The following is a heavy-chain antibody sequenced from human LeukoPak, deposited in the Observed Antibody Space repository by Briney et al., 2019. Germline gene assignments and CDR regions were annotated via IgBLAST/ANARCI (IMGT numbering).Heavy chain of an antibody. CDR3: TRVYSWGAFDY. J-gene: IGHJ4*02. CDR1: GFTFGDYA. V-gene: IGHV3-49*04. D-gene: IGHD1-26*01. CDR2: IRSKTYGGTA. Sequence: GGSLRLSCTASGFTFGDYAMSWARQAPGKGLQWVGFIRSKTYGGTADYAASVKGRFTISRDDSKSIAYLQMNSLKTEDTAVYYCTRVYSWGAFDYWGQGTLVTVSS.